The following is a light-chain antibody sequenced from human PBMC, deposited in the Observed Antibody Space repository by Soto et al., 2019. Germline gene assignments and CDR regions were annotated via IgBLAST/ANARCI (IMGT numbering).Light chain of an antibody. CDR2: EVI. CDR3: QVWHSGSDQYV. J-gene: IGLJ1*01. Sequence: QSALTQPPSASGSPGQSVTISCTGTSSDVGGYNYVSWYQQHPGKAPKLMIYEVIKRPSGVPDRFSGSKSGNTASLAISRVEAGDEADYYCQVWHSGSDQYVFGAGTKLTVL. CDR1: SSDVGGYNY. V-gene: IGLV2-8*01.